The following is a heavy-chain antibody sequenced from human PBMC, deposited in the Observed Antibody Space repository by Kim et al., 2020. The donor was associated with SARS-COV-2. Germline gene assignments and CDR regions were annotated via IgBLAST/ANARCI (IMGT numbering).Heavy chain of an antibody. CDR3: ARDGAYYYDSSGYSPVDY. CDR2: ISSSSSTI. V-gene: IGHV3-48*02. Sequence: GGSLRLSCAASGFTFSSYSMNWVRQAPGKGLEWVSYISSSSSTIYYADSVKGRFTISRDNAKNSLYLQMNSLRDEDTAVYYCARDGAYYYDSSGYSPVDYWGQGTLVTVSS. D-gene: IGHD3-22*01. CDR1: GFTFSSYS. J-gene: IGHJ4*02.